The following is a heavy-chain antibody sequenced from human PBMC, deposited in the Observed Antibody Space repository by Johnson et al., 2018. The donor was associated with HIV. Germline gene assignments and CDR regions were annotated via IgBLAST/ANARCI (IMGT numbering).Heavy chain of an antibody. CDR1: GFTFDDHG. V-gene: IGHV3-20*04. CDR2: LISSGGPT. D-gene: IGHD3-10*01. CDR3: ARDTSGEGRAFDI. Sequence: VQLVESGGGVVRPGGSLRLSCAASGFTFDDHGMSWVRQAPGKGLEWVSLISSGGPTYYADSVKGRFTISRDNAKNTLYLQMNSLRAEDTAVYYCARDTSGEGRAFDIWGQGTMVTVSS. J-gene: IGHJ3*02.